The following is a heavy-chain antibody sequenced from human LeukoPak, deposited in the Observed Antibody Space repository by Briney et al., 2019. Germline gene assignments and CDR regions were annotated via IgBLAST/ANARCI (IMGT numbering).Heavy chain of an antibody. CDR3: ARDQGYDYVWGSYRWKYFDY. V-gene: IGHV3-48*03. D-gene: IGHD3-16*02. Sequence: GGSLRLSCAASGFTFCSYEMNWVRQAPGQGLEWVSYISSSGSTIYYADSVKGRFTISRDNAKNSLYLQMNSLRAEDTAVYYCARDQGYDYVWGSYRWKYFDYWGQGTLVTVSS. J-gene: IGHJ4*02. CDR2: ISSSGSTI. CDR1: GFTFCSYE.